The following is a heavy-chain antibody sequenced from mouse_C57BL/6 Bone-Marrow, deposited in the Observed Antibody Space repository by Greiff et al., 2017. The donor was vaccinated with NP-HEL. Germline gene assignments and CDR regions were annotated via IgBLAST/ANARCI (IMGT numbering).Heavy chain of an antibody. J-gene: IGHJ4*01. Sequence: QVQLQQPGAELVKPGASVKMSCKASGYTFTSYWITWVKQRPGQGLEWIGDIYPGSGSTNYNEKFKSKATLTVDTSSSTAYMQLSSLTSEDSAVYYCARGRTVVAPNYAMDYWGQGTSVTVSS. CDR3: ARGRTVVAPNYAMDY. V-gene: IGHV1-55*01. D-gene: IGHD1-1*01. CDR2: IYPGSGST. CDR1: GYTFTSYW.